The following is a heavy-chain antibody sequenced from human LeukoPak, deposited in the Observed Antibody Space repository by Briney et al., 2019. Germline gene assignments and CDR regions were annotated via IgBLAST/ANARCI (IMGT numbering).Heavy chain of an antibody. J-gene: IGHJ4*02. D-gene: IGHD3-10*01. CDR3: ARGLRYYYGSGSYVGYFDY. Sequence: SETLSLTCAVYGGSFSGYYWSWLRQPPGKGLEWIGEINHSGSTNYNPSLKSRVTISVDTSKNQFSLKLSSVTAADTAVYYCARGLRYYYGSGSYVGYFDYWGQGTLVTVSS. CDR1: GGSFSGYY. V-gene: IGHV4-34*01. CDR2: INHSGST.